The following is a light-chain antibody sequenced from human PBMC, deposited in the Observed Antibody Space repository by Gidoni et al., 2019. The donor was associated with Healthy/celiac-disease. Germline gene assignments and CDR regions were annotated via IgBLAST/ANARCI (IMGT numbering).Light chain of an antibody. CDR2: DAS. CDR1: QSVSSY. J-gene: IGKJ1*01. Sequence: EIVLTHSPATLSLSPGERATLSCRPSQSVSSYLAWYQQKPGQAPRLLIYDASNRATGIPARFSGSGSGTGFTLTISSLEPEDFAVYYCQQRSNWPPWTCGQETKVGIK. V-gene: IGKV3-11*01. CDR3: QQRSNWPPWT.